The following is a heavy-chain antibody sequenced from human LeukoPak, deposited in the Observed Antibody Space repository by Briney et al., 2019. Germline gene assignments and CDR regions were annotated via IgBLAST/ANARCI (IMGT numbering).Heavy chain of an antibody. D-gene: IGHD5-18*01. CDR3: ARGGETPSRGYSYGLEPTGDY. CDR2: INHSGST. V-gene: IGHV4-34*01. Sequence: PSGTLSLTCTVSGASITSYYWSWIRQPPGKGLEWIGEINHSGSTNYNPSLKSRVTISVDTSKNQFSLKLSSVTAADTAVYYCARGGETPSRGYSYGLEPTGDYWGQGTLVTVSS. J-gene: IGHJ4*02. CDR1: GASITSYY.